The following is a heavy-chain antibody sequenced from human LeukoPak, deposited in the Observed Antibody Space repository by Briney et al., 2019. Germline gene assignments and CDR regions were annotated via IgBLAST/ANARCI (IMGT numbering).Heavy chain of an antibody. V-gene: IGHV4-34*01. CDR3: ARARGPHIAVAGIRGSSYYFDY. D-gene: IGHD6-19*01. Sequence: SETLSLTCAVYGGSFSGYYWSWIRQPPGKGLEWIGEINHSGSTNYNPSLKSRVTISVDTSKNQFSLKLSSVTAADTAVYYCARARGPHIAVAGIRGSSYYFDYWSQGTLVTVSS. CDR2: INHSGST. J-gene: IGHJ4*02. CDR1: GGSFSGYY.